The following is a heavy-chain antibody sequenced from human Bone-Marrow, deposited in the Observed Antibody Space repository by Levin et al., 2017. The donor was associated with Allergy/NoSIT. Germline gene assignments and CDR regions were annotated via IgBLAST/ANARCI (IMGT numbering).Heavy chain of an antibody. J-gene: IGHJ6*02. D-gene: IGHD6-13*01. Sequence: KASETLSLTCAVYGGSFSGYYWSWIRQPPGKGLEWIGEINHSGSTNYNPSLKSRVTISVDTSKNQFSLKLSSVTAADTAVYYCARGGGQQQGAKDYYYYGMDVWGQGTTVTVSS. CDR1: GGSFSGYY. V-gene: IGHV4-34*01. CDR2: INHSGST. CDR3: ARGGGQQQGAKDYYYYGMDV.